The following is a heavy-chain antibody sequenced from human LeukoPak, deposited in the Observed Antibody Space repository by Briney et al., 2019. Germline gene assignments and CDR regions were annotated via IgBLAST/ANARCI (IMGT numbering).Heavy chain of an antibody. J-gene: IGHJ4*02. Sequence: KPSETLSLTCAVYGGSFSGYYWSWIRQPPGKGLEWIGEINHSGSTNYNPALKSRVTISVETSKNQFSLKLRSVTAADTAVYYCAKPTTMGDFDYWGRGTLVTVSS. D-gene: IGHD5-18*01. CDR2: INHSGST. V-gene: IGHV4-34*01. CDR1: GGSFSGYY. CDR3: AKPTTMGDFDY.